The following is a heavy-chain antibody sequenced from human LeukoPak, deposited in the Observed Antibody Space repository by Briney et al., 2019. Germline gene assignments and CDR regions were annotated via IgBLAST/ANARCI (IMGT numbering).Heavy chain of an antibody. CDR1: GFTFSSYE. CDR2: ISSSGSTI. CDR3: AREGYGMDV. V-gene: IGHV3-48*03. Sequence: QSGGSLRLSCAASGFTFSSYEMNWVRQAPGKGLEWVSYISSSGSTIYYADSVKGRFTISRDNAKNSLYLQMNSLRAEDTAVYYCAREGYGMDVWGQGTTVTVSS. J-gene: IGHJ6*02.